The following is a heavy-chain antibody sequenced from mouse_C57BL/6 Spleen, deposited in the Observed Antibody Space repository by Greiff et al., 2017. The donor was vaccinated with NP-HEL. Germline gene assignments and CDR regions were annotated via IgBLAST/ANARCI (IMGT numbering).Heavy chain of an antibody. CDR1: GFNIKNTY. CDR3: ATDIGMVTTFDY. V-gene: IGHV14-3*01. Sequence: EVKLMESVAELVRPGASVKLSCTASGFNIKNTYMHWVKQRPEQGLEWIGRIDPANGNTKYAPKFQGKATITADTSSHTAYLQLSSLTSEDTAIYYCATDIGMVTTFDYWGQGTTLTVSS. D-gene: IGHD2-2*01. CDR2: IDPANGNT. J-gene: IGHJ2*01.